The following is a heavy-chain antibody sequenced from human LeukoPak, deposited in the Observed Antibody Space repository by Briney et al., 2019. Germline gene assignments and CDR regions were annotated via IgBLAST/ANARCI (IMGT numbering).Heavy chain of an antibody. D-gene: IGHD3-3*01. CDR3: ARGLRFLANRGAFDI. V-gene: IGHV4-39*07. CDR1: GGSISSSSYY. Sequence: SETLSLTCTVSGGSISSSSYYWGWIRQPPGKGLEWIGSIYYSGSTYYNPSLKSRVTISVDTSKNQFSLKLSSVTAADTAVYYCARGLRFLANRGAFDIWGQGTMVTVSS. CDR2: IYYSGST. J-gene: IGHJ3*02.